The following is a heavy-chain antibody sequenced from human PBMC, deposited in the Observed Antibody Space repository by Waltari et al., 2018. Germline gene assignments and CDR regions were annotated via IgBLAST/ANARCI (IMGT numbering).Heavy chain of an antibody. D-gene: IGHD3-10*01. J-gene: IGHJ5*02. CDR1: GGSISSYY. CDR3: ARAYYGPSKRWFDP. Sequence: QVQLQESGPGLVKPSETLSLTCTVSGGSISSYYWGWIRQPPGKGLEWIGSIYYSGSTYYNPSLKSRVTISVDTSKNQFSLKLSSVTAADTAVYYCARAYYGPSKRWFDPWGQGTLVTVSS. V-gene: IGHV4-39*07. CDR2: IYYSGST.